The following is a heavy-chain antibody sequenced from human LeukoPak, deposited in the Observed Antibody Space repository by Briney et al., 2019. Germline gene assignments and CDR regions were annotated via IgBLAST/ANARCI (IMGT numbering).Heavy chain of an antibody. J-gene: IGHJ4*02. D-gene: IGHD3-3*01. CDR2: IKEDGSEK. V-gene: IGHV3-7*01. CDR1: GFTFSSYW. CDR3: ARSPYDFWSAYLHYFDY. Sequence: PGGSLRLSCAASGFTFSSYWMTWVRQAPGKGLEWVANIKEDGSEKHYVDSVKGRFTISRDNAENSLYLQMNSLRAEDTAVYYCARSPYDFWSAYLHYFDYWGQGTLVTVSS.